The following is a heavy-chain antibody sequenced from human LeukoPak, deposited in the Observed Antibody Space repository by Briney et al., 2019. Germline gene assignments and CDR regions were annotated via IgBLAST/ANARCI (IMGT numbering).Heavy chain of an antibody. V-gene: IGHV4-34*01. D-gene: IGHD3-3*01. CDR1: GGSFSDYY. J-gene: IGHJ4*02. CDR3: AKHFEWGLDS. CDR2: INHSGST. Sequence: PSETLSLTCAVYGGSFSDYYWSWIRQPPGKGLEWTGEINHSGSTKYNPSLKSRVTISVDMSKNQFSLNLSSVTAADTAVYYCAKHFEWGLDSWGQGTLVTVPS.